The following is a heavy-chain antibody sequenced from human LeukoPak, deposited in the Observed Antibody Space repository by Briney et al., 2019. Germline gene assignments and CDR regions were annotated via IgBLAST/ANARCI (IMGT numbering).Heavy chain of an antibody. CDR1: GGSISSYY. J-gene: IGHJ3*02. CDR3: ARDLLHRGYAFDI. CDR2: IYSSGST. D-gene: IGHD3-22*01. V-gene: IGHV4-4*07. Sequence: SETLSLTCSVSGGSISSYYWSWIRQSAGKGLEWIGRIYSSGSTNYNPSLKSRVTISVDTSKNQFSLKLSSVTAADTAVYYCARDLLHRGYAFDIWGRGTMVTVSS.